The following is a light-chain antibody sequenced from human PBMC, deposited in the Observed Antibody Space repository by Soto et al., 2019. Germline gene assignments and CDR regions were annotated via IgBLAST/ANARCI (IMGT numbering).Light chain of an antibody. J-gene: IGKJ1*01. CDR3: QQYSDSPRT. Sequence: ENVLTQSPGTLSLSPGERATLSCRASQTVTGSYLAWYQQKPGQTPNLLIYAASTRATGIPDRFSASGSGTDFTLTITRLEPEDFAAYYCQQYSDSPRTFGQGTKVDIQ. V-gene: IGKV3-20*01. CDR1: QTVTGSY. CDR2: AAS.